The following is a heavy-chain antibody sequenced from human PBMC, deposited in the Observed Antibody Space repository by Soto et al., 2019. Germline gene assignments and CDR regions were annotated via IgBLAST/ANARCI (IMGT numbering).Heavy chain of an antibody. V-gene: IGHV4-34*01. Sequence: KTSETLSLTCAVYGGSFSGYYWSWIRQPPGKGLEWIGEINHSGSTNYNPSLKSRVTISVDTSKNQFSLKLSSVTAADTAVYYCARGSNSGSSTSYYMDVWGKGTTVTVSS. J-gene: IGHJ6*03. CDR1: GGSFSGYY. CDR2: INHSGST. D-gene: IGHD2-2*01. CDR3: ARGSNSGSSTSYYMDV.